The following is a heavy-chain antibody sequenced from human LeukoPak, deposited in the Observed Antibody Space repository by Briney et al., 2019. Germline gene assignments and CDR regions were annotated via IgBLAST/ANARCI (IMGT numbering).Heavy chain of an antibody. J-gene: IGHJ4*02. CDR3: ARGGNVVVPAAIFDY. D-gene: IGHD2-2*02. CDR2: IIPIFGTA. CDR1: GGTFSSYA. V-gene: IGHV1-69*13. Sequence: SVKVFCKASGGTFSSYAISWVRQAPGQGLEWMGGIIPIFGTANYAQKFQGRVTITADESTSTAYMELSSLRSEDTAVYYCARGGNVVVPAAIFDYWGQGTLVTVSS.